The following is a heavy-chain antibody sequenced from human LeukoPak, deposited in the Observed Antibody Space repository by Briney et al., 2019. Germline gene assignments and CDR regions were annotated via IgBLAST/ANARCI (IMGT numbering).Heavy chain of an antibody. J-gene: IGHJ4*02. CDR1: GFTFSSYA. CDR3: AKDQRFLEWLAGYYFDY. V-gene: IGHV3-23*01. Sequence: GASLRLSCAASGFTFSSYAMSWVRQAPGKGLEWGSAISGSGGSTYYADSVKGRFTISRDNSKNTLYLQMNSLRAEDTAVYYCAKDQRFLEWLAGYYFDYWGQGTLVTVSS. CDR2: ISGSGGST. D-gene: IGHD3-3*01.